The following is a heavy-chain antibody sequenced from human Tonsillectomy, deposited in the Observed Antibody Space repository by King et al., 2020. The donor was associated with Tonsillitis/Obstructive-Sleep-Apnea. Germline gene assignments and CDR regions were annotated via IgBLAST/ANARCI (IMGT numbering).Heavy chain of an antibody. V-gene: IGHV3-21*01. CDR2: ISSSST. J-gene: IGHJ6*03. Sequence: VQLVESGGGLVKPGGSLRLSCAASGFTFSIYSMNWVRQAPGKGLEWGSSISSSSTYYADSVKGRFTISRDNAKNSLLLQMNSLRAEDTAVYYCEKPNRVYHSSAYHPPNYLYYYMDVWGKGTSDIVSS. CDR3: EKPNRVYHSSAYHPPNYLYYYMDV. CDR1: GFTFSIYS. D-gene: IGHD3-16*01.